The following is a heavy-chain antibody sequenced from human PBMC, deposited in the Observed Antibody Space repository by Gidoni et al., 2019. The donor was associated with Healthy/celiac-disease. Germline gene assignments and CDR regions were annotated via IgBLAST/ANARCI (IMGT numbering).Heavy chain of an antibody. CDR1: GFTFSSYA. Sequence: ELQLLESGGGLVQPGGSLRLSCAASGFTFSSYAMSWVRQAPGKGLEWVSAISGSGGSTYEADDVKGRFTISRDNYKNTLYRQMNSLRAEDTAVYYCAKDLAYYDFWSGYYRDYYYYGMDVWGQGTTVTVSS. D-gene: IGHD3-3*01. J-gene: IGHJ6*02. CDR3: AKDLAYYDFWSGYYRDYYYYGMDV. V-gene: IGHV3-23*01. CDR2: ISGSGGST.